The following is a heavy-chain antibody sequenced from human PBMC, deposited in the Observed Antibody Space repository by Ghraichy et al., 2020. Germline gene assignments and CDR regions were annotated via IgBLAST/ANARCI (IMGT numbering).Heavy chain of an antibody. CDR2: IYTSGST. V-gene: IGHV4-61*02. D-gene: IGHD3-10*01. Sequence: SETLSLTCTVSGGSISSGSYYWSWIRQPAGKGLEWIGRIYTSGSTNYNPSLKSRVTILVDTSKNQFSLKLSSVTAADTAVYYCAGEIETYYYGSGSYNWGQGTLVTVSS. CDR3: AGEIETYYYGSGSYN. J-gene: IGHJ4*02. CDR1: GGSISSGSYY.